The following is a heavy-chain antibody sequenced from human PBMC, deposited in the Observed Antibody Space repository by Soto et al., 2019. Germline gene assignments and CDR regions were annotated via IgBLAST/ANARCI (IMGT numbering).Heavy chain of an antibody. CDR1: GFTFSSYG. J-gene: IGHJ4*02. CDR2: IWYDGSNK. V-gene: IGHV3-33*01. D-gene: IGHD5-12*01. Sequence: GGSLRLSCAASGFTFSSYGMHWVRQAPGKGLEWVAVIWYDGSNKYYADSVKGRFTISRDNSKNTLYLQMNSLRAEDTAVYYCARQYSGYDLFDYWGQGTLVTVSS. CDR3: ARQYSGYDLFDY.